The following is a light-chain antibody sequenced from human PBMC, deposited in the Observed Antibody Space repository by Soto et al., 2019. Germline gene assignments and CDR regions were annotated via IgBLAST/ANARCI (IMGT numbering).Light chain of an antibody. CDR1: SSDVGGYNY. CDR3: SSYAGDNNLVI. CDR2: EVS. V-gene: IGLV2-8*01. Sequence: QSVLTQPPSASGSPGQSVTISCTGTSSDVGGYNYVSWYQQHPGKVPKLMISEVSKRPSGVPDRFSGSKSGNTASLTVSGLQAEDEADYYCSSYAGDNNLVIFGGGTKLTVL. J-gene: IGLJ2*01.